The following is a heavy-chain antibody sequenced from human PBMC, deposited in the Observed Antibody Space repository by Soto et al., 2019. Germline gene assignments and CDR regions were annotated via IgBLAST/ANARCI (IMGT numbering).Heavy chain of an antibody. Sequence: PSETLSLTCTVSGGSISSGDYYWSWIRQPPGKGLEWIGSISYHGSTYYNPSLKSRVTISVDTSKNQFSLKLSSVTAADTAVYYCARRRAGYSYGRNWFDPWGQGTLVTVSS. V-gene: IGHV4-39*01. J-gene: IGHJ5*02. CDR2: ISYHGST. CDR3: ARRRAGYSYGRNWFDP. D-gene: IGHD5-18*01. CDR1: GGSISSGDYY.